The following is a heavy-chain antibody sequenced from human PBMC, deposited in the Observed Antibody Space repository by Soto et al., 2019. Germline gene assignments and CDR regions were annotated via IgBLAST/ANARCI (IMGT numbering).Heavy chain of an antibody. Sequence: EVQLVESGGGLVQPGRSLRLSCAASGFTFDDYAMHWVRQAPGKGLEWVSGISWNRGNIGYADSVKGRFTISRDNAKNSLYLQMNSLRPEDTALYYCAKDRGYQQWLAYFFDYWGQGTLVTVSS. CDR2: ISWNRGNI. CDR3: AKDRGYQQWLAYFFDY. CDR1: GFTFDDYA. J-gene: IGHJ4*02. D-gene: IGHD6-19*01. V-gene: IGHV3-9*01.